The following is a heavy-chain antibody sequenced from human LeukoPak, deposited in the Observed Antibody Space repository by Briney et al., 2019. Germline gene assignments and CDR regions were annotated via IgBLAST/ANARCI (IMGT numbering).Heavy chain of an antibody. J-gene: IGHJ4*01. CDR1: GGSISSYY. V-gene: IGHV4-38-2*02. D-gene: IGHD6-19*01. Sequence: SETLSLTCTVSGGSISSYYWGWIRQPPGKGLEWIGSIYHSGDTYYNPSLKSRVTISVDTSKNQFSLKLDSVTAADTAVYYCAKGTSSGWYYFGYWGQGTLVTVSS. CDR3: AKGTSSGWYYFGY. CDR2: IYHSGDT.